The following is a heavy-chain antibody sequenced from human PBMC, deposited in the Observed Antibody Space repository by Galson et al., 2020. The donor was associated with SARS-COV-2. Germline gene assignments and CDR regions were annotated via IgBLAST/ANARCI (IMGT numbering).Heavy chain of an antibody. D-gene: IGHD1-1*01. V-gene: IGHV3-23*01. J-gene: IGHJ4*02. CDR2: TSGSGGST. Sequence: GESLKISCAAYGSTFSSYAMSWVRQAPGKGLEWVSATSGSGGSTYYAASVKGRFTISRDNSKNTLYLQMNSLRAEDTAVYYCAKAQTGTPQFFGYWGQGTLVTVSS. CDR3: AKAQTGTPQFFGY. CDR1: GSTFSSYA.